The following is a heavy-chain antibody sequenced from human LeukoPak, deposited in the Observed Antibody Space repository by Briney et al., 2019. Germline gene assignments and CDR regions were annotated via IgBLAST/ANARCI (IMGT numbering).Heavy chain of an antibody. Sequence: GGSLRLSCAASGFTFTNAWMSWVRQAPGKGLEWVSYISGSSSYTNYADSVRGRFTISRDNAKNSLYLQMNSLRAEDTAVYYCARGSWRGATLWGQGTLVTVSS. CDR2: ISGSSSYT. D-gene: IGHD1-26*01. CDR1: GFTFTNAW. J-gene: IGHJ4*02. V-gene: IGHV3-11*03. CDR3: ARGSWRGATL.